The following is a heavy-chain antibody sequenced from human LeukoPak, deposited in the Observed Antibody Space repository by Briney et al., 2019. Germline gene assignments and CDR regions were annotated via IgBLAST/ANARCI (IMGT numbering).Heavy chain of an antibody. CDR2: ISASNGNT. CDR3: TRDYKGFGSGNTYYFDY. D-gene: IGHD3-10*01. V-gene: IGHV1-18*01. CDR1: GYTFTNYG. Sequence: GASVKVSCKASGYTFTNYGISWVRQAPGQGLEWMGWISASNGNTNCAQNVQGRVTMTTDTSTSTAYMELRSLRSDDTAVYYCTRDYKGFGSGNTYYFDYWGQGTLVTVSS. J-gene: IGHJ4*02.